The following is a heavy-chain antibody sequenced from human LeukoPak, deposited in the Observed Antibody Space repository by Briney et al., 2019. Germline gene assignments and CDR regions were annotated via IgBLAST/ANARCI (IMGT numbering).Heavy chain of an antibody. CDR3: AREGFEDQNDEAYYFDY. J-gene: IGHJ4*02. Sequence: ASVKVSCKASGGTFSSYAISWVRQAPGQGLEWMGGIIPIFGTANYAQKFQGRVTITADKSTSTAYMELSSLRSDDTAVYYCAREGFEDQNDEAYYFDYWGQGTLVTVSS. V-gene: IGHV1-69*06. D-gene: IGHD1-1*01. CDR2: IIPIFGTA. CDR1: GGTFSSYA.